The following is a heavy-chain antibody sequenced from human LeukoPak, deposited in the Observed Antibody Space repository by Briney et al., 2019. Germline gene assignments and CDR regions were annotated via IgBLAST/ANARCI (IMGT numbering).Heavy chain of an antibody. Sequence: GGSLRLSCAASGFIFSNYGMNWVRQAPGKGLEWVAAISASGSATSYADSVRGRFTISRDNSKNTLYLQMNSLRAEDTAVYYCARAGGSTVSHSDYWGQGTLVTVSS. D-gene: IGHD4-17*01. V-gene: IGHV3-23*01. CDR1: GFIFSNYG. CDR2: ISASGSAT. J-gene: IGHJ4*02. CDR3: ARAGGSTVSHSDY.